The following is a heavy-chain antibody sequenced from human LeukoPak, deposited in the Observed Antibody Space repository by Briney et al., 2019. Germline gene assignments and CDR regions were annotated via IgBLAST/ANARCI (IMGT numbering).Heavy chain of an antibody. Sequence: GGSLRLSCAGSGFTFSDYCMTWIRQTPGKGLEWVSYISSSANTMYYADSVKGRFTIPRDNAKNLLYLQMNSLRVEDTAIYYCAREGGDGYNYFDYWGQGTLVAVSS. D-gene: IGHD5-24*01. CDR1: GFTFSDYC. CDR3: AREGGDGYNYFDY. CDR2: ISSSANTM. V-gene: IGHV3-11*04. J-gene: IGHJ4*02.